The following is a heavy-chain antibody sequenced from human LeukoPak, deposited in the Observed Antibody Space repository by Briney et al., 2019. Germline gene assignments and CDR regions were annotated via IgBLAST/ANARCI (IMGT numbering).Heavy chain of an antibody. CDR1: GFTFSSYA. CDR2: ISGSGGST. CDR3: AKDLGLYYYYGMDV. V-gene: IGHV3-23*01. Sequence: GGSLRLSCAASGFTFSSYAMSWVRQAPGKGLEWVSAISGSGGSTCYADSVKGRFTISRDNSKNTLYLQMNSLRAEDTAVYYCAKDLGLYYYYGMDVWGKGTTVTVSS. J-gene: IGHJ6*04. D-gene: IGHD7-27*01.